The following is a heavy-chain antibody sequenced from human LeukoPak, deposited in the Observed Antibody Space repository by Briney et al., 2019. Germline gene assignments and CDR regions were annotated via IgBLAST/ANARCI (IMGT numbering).Heavy chain of an antibody. Sequence: QPGGSLRLSCAASGFTFSSYWMSWVRQAPGKGLEWVANIKQDGSEKYYVDSVKGRFTISRDNAKNSLYLQMTSLRAEDTAVYYCARGDSSGWQGDFDYWGQGTLVTVSS. CDR3: ARGDSSGWQGDFDY. CDR1: GFTFSSYW. CDR2: IKQDGSEK. D-gene: IGHD6-19*01. J-gene: IGHJ4*02. V-gene: IGHV3-7*01.